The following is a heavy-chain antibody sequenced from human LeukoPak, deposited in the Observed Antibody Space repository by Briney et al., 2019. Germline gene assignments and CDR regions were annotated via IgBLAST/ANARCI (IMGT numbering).Heavy chain of an antibody. CDR3: ARGFVLGAAKNYFDY. CDR2: ISSEGRST. CDR1: GFTLSSYE. Sequence: GGSLRLSCAASGFTLSSYEMNWVRLAPGKGLQYVSAISSEGRSTYYADSVKGRFTISRDNSKNTLSLQMNSLRAEDTALYYCARGFVLGAAKNYFDYWGQGALVTVSS. J-gene: IGHJ4*02. V-gene: IGHV3-64*04. D-gene: IGHD2-21*02.